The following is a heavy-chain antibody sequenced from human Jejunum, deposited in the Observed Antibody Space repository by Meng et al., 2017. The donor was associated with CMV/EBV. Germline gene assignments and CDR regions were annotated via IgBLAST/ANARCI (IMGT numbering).Heavy chain of an antibody. J-gene: IGHJ4*02. CDR1: GFACSDHG. V-gene: IGHV3-23*03. CDR2: SDGREGGT. Sequence: GFACSDHGMSWVWQAPGRGLEGISVSDGREGGTYYAARVKGRFIISRDNSKNTFYLKMNSQRGEDTAIYYCAKVVEYTYGFDYWGPGTLVTVSS. CDR3: AKVVEYTYGFDY. D-gene: IGHD5-18*01.